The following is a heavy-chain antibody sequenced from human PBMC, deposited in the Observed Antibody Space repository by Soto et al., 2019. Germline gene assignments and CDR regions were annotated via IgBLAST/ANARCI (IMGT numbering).Heavy chain of an antibody. CDR1: GYTFTSYG. Sequence: ASVKVSCKASGYTFTSYGISWVRQAPGQGLEWMGWISAYNGNTNYAQKLQGRVTMTTDTSTSTAYMELRSLRSGDTAVYYRARGIVGATTGWFDPWGQGTLVTVSS. CDR3: ARGIVGATTGWFDP. CDR2: ISAYNGNT. V-gene: IGHV1-18*01. J-gene: IGHJ5*02. D-gene: IGHD1-26*01.